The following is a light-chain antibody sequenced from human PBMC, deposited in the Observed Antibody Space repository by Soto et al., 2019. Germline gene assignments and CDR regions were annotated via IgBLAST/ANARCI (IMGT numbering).Light chain of an antibody. V-gene: IGKV3-15*01. Sequence: EIEMTQSPATLSVSPGERATVSCRASQSVSSNLAWYQQKPGKAPRLLIYGASTRATGIPARFSGSGSGTEFTLTIGSLQSEDFAVYYCQQYNNWPRTFGQGTKLEIK. CDR3: QQYNNWPRT. J-gene: IGKJ2*01. CDR1: QSVSSN. CDR2: GAS.